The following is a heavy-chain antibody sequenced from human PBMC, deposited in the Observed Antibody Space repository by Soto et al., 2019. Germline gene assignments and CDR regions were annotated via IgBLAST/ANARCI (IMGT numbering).Heavy chain of an antibody. D-gene: IGHD3-10*01. Sequence: EVQLVESGGGLVKPGGSLRLSCAASGFTFSSYSMNWVRQAPGKGLEWVSSISSSSSYIYYADSVKGRFTISRDNAKNSLYLQMNSLRAEDTAVYYCARMERFGELLAPYYDYGMDVWGQGTTVTGSS. CDR3: ARMERFGELLAPYYDYGMDV. CDR1: GFTFSSYS. V-gene: IGHV3-21*01. CDR2: ISSSSSYI. J-gene: IGHJ6*02.